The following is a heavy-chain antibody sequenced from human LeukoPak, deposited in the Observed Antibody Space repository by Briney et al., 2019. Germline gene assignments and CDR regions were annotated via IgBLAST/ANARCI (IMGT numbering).Heavy chain of an antibody. CDR2: MYYSGTT. CDR1: GGSISSYY. V-gene: IGHV4-59*08. CDR3: ARSPTRDFWAGYAFDI. J-gene: IGHJ3*02. D-gene: IGHD3/OR15-3a*01. Sequence: SETLSLTCTVSGGSISSYYWTWIRQPPGKGLEWIGYMYYSGTTHYNPSLKSRVTISLDTSKNLFSLKLSSVTAADTAVYYCARSPTRDFWAGYAFDIWGQGTMVTVSS.